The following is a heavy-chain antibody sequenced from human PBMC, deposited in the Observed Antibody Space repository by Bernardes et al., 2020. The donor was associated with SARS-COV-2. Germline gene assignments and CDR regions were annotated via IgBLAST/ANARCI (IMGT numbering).Heavy chain of an antibody. CDR1: GFTFSSYA. CDR2: ISANGAGA. D-gene: IGHD5-12*01. J-gene: IGHJ4*02. CDR3: VKGGGYSGIDY. Sequence: GGSLRLSRAASGFTFSSYAMSWVRQAPGKGLEWVSSISANGAGATYADSVRGRFTVFRDNFKKTLHVQMNSLRAGDTAVYYCVKGGGYSGIDYWGTGALVPVSS. V-gene: IGHV3-23*01.